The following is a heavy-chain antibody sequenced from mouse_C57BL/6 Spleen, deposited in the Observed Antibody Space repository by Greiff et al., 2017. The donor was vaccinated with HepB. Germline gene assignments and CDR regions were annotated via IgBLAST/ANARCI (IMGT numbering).Heavy chain of an antibody. V-gene: IGHV1-26*01. CDR2: INPNNGGT. D-gene: IGHD3-2*02. CDR1: GYTFTDYY. J-gene: IGHJ2*01. Sequence: VQLQQSGPELVKPGASVKISCKASGYTFTDYYMNWVKQSHGKSLEWIGDINPNNGGTSYNQKFKGKATLTVDKSSSTAYMELRSLTSEDSAVYYCAREETAQAFDYWGQGTTLTVSS. CDR3: AREETAQAFDY.